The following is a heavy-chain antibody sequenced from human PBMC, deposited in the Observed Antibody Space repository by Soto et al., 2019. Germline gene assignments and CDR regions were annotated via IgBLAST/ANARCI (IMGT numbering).Heavy chain of an antibody. D-gene: IGHD3-22*01. Sequence: PGGSLRLSCAAPGCTFSIYALHWVRQAPGKGLEWVAVMSPNGNNQYYADSVKGRFTISRDTSNSTLYLQMTSLRPDDTAVYYCATGANFYYDTSRYWGQGTLVTVSS. V-gene: IGHV3-30-3*01. CDR1: GCTFSIYA. CDR2: MSPNGNNQ. CDR3: ATGANFYYDTSRY. J-gene: IGHJ4*02.